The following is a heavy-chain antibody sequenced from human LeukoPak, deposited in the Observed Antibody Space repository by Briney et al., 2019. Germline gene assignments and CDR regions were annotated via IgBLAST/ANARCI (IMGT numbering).Heavy chain of an antibody. Sequence: SVKVSCKASGYTFTSYAISWVRRAPGQGLEWMGGIIPIFGTANYAQKFQGRVTITADESTSTAYMELSSLRSEDTAVYYCARDQADSGYVIWGQGTLVTVSS. J-gene: IGHJ4*02. D-gene: IGHD5-12*01. CDR2: IIPIFGTA. V-gene: IGHV1-69*13. CDR1: GYTFTSYA. CDR3: ARDQADSGYVI.